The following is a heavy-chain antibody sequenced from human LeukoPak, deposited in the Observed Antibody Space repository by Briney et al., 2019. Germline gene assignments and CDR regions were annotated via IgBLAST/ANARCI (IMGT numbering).Heavy chain of an antibody. Sequence: GGSLRLSCAASGFTFSSCAMSWVRQAPGKGLEWVSAISGSGGSTYYADSVKGRFTISRDNSKNTLYLQMNSLRAEDTAVYYCAKAAYDFWSGYYPVYFDYWGQGTLVTVSS. D-gene: IGHD3-3*01. CDR3: AKAAYDFWSGYYPVYFDY. CDR1: GFTFSSCA. CDR2: ISGSGGST. J-gene: IGHJ4*02. V-gene: IGHV3-23*01.